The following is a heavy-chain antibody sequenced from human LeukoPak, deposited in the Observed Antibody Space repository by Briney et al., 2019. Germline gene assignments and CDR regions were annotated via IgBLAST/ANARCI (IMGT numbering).Heavy chain of an antibody. Sequence: GGSLRLSCAVSGISFTNVWMSWVRQAPGKGLEWVGRIQSYTDGGSTNSAPPVRGRFTISRDDYRNTVYLQMNSLKTEDTAVYYCATDSGERYYGLYWSFDLWGRGSLVTVSS. J-gene: IGHJ2*01. CDR2: IQSYTDGGST. V-gene: IGHV3-15*01. CDR3: ATDSGERYYGLYWSFDL. CDR1: GISFTNVW. D-gene: IGHD3-10*01.